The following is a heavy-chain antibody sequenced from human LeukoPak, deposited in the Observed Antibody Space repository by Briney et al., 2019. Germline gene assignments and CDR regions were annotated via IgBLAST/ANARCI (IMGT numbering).Heavy chain of an antibody. D-gene: IGHD3-22*01. CDR1: GDSISRSTYY. CDR3: ARHGPPMSPIDY. Sequence: SETLSLTCTVSGDSISRSTYYWGWIRQPPGRGLEWIGALYYSGSIYYNPSLKSRVTISVDTPKNQFFLKLNSVTAADTAVYYCARHGPPMSPIDYWGQGTLVSVSS. V-gene: IGHV4-39*01. CDR2: LYYSGSI. J-gene: IGHJ4*02.